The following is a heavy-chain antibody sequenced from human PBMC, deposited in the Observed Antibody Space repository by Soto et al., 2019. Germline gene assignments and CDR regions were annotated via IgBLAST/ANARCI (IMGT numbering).Heavy chain of an antibody. CDR1: GFSFGSYG. J-gene: IGHJ2*01. CDR2: VSGSGGTT. CDR3: AKGSYYYDSSGYYNWYFDL. D-gene: IGHD3-22*01. Sequence: SGGSLRLSCAASGFSFGSYGMTWVRQAPGKWLEWVSTVSGSGGTTYYAASVKGRFTISRDNSKKTLYLQLNSLTSADTAVYYCAKGSYYYDSSGYYNWYFDLWGRGXLVT. V-gene: IGHV3-23*01.